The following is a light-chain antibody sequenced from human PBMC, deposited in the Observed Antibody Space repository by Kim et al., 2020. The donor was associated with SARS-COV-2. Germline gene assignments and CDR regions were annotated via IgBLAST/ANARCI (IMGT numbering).Light chain of an antibody. V-gene: IGLV3-1*01. CDR3: QAWDSSTQV. J-gene: IGLJ1*01. CDR2: QNT. Sequence: SVSPGQTASITCSGDKLGHRLFSWYQQKPGQSPGMVIYQNTKRASGIPERVSGSNSGNTATLTNSGTQAMDEADYYCQAWDSSTQVFGSGTKVTVL. CDR1: KLGHRL.